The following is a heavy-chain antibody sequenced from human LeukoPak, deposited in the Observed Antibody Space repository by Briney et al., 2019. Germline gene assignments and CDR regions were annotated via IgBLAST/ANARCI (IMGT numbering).Heavy chain of an antibody. Sequence: PGRSLRLSCAASGFTFSGYAMSWVRQAPGNGLEWVSAICGSGGSTSYADSVTGRFTISRDKSKNTLYPQMNRLRAEDTAVYYCAKDQDIVMVTATGWLDYWGQGTLVTVSS. CDR1: GFTFSGYA. CDR2: ICGSGGST. D-gene: IGHD2-21*02. J-gene: IGHJ4*02. V-gene: IGHV3-23*01. CDR3: AKDQDIVMVTATGWLDY.